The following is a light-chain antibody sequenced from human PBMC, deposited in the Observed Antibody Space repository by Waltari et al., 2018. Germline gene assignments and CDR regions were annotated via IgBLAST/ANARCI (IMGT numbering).Light chain of an antibody. V-gene: IGLV6-57*01. J-gene: IGLJ2*01. CDR1: RGSIASNY. CDR3: QSYDSSNHVV. Sequence: NFMLTQPHSVSESPGKPGTITCPRSRGSIASNYVQWHQQRPGSSPTTVIYEYHQRPSGVPARLSGSIASSSTSSSPTISGLKTEAEADYYCQSYDSSNHVVFGGGTKLTVL. CDR2: EYH.